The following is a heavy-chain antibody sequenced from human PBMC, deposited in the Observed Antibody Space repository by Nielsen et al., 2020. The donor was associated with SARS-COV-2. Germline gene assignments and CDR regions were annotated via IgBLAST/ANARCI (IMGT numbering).Heavy chain of an antibody. J-gene: IGHJ6*02. Sequence: ASVKVSCKTSGYTFTSHYIHWVRQAPGQGLEWMGWINTQNLKTNYAQNVQDRVTLTTDTSTRTAYMEVRRLRSDDTAVYYCVRDRDRLYGYIYGMDVWGQGTTVTVSS. D-gene: IGHD5-24*01. CDR3: VRDRDRLYGYIYGMDV. CDR2: INTQNLKT. CDR1: GYTFTSHY. V-gene: IGHV1/OR15-2*01.